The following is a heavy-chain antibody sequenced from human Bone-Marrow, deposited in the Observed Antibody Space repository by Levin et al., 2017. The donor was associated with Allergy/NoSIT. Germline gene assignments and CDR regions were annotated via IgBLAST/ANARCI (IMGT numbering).Heavy chain of an antibody. D-gene: IGHD1-26*01. J-gene: IGHJ4*02. CDR3: ARLQRPWGHPTAYYAHYFDY. CDR2: VYYSGNT. Sequence: SETLSLTCSVSGDSMNSYYWNWIRQPPGKGLEWVGYVYYSGNTNYNPSLKTRLTMSIDTSKNQFSLELKSVTAADTAVYYCARLQRPWGHPTAYYAHYFDYWGQGILVTVSS. CDR1: GDSMNSYY. V-gene: IGHV4-59*01.